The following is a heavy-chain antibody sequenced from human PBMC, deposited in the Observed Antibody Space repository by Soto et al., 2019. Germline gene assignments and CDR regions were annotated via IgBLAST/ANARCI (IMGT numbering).Heavy chain of an antibody. V-gene: IGHV3-30*03. CDR3: ASYCSSTRCYKRYYYYAMDV. Sequence: GGSLRLSCAASGFTFSSYGMHWVRQAPGKGLEWVAVISYDGNNQFYADSVKGRFTISRDKSKSTLYLQMNSLRAEDSAGYYCASYCSSTRCYKRYYYYAMDVWGQGTTVTVSS. CDR1: GFTFSSYG. J-gene: IGHJ6*02. CDR2: ISYDGNNQ. D-gene: IGHD2-2*02.